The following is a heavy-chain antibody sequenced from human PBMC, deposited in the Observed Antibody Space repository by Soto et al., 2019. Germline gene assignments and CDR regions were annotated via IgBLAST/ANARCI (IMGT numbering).Heavy chain of an antibody. Sequence: SETLSLTCTVSGVSISNYYWGWIRQPPGKGLEGLGDILYTGNTNYNPPLKSRVTTSVDTSRNQVSLELTSVTTADTAVYCCARAADGSGNYYAPHYYYGMDVWGQGTTGTGSS. J-gene: IGHJ6*02. CDR1: GVSISNYY. CDR2: ILYTGNT. D-gene: IGHD3-10*01. CDR3: ARAADGSGNYYAPHYYYGMDV. V-gene: IGHV4-59*01.